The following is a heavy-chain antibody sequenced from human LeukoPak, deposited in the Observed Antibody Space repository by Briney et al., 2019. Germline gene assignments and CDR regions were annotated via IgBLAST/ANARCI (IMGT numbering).Heavy chain of an antibody. J-gene: IGHJ3*02. D-gene: IGHD3-10*01. Sequence: AVKVSCKPSLGTFSIYASSWVRHAPRQGLEWVGGIIPMFGTANYAQKCQGRVTITADECTSTAYMELSSLRSEDTAAYYCARAGEGPTMGAFDIWGQGTMVTVSS. V-gene: IGHV1-69*13. CDR3: ARAGEGPTMGAFDI. CDR2: IIPMFGTA. CDR1: LGTFSIYA.